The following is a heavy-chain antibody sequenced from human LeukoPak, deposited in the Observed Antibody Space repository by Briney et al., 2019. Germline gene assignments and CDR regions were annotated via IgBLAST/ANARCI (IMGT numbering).Heavy chain of an antibody. CDR3: AMYDSLFDY. Sequence: SETLSLTCTVSGGSISGYYWSWLRQPPGKGLEWIGYIHYSGSTNYNPSLKSRVTISLGTSKKQFFLRLSSVTAADTAVYYCAMYDSLFDYCGQGTLVTVSS. CDR1: GGSISGYY. D-gene: IGHD1-1*01. CDR2: IHYSGST. V-gene: IGHV4-59*08. J-gene: IGHJ4*02.